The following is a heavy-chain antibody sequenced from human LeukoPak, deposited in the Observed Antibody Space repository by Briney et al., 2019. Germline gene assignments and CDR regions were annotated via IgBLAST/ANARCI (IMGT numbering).Heavy chain of an antibody. CDR1: GFTFTSFG. J-gene: IGHJ4*02. Sequence: QSGGSLRLSCAASGFTFTSFGMSWVRQAPGKGLEWVSTISGSGGSTYYADSVKGRFTISRDNSKNTLYLQMNSLRAEDTAVYYCAKVAVAATYGLRLYYFDYWGQGTLVTVSS. D-gene: IGHD2-15*01. V-gene: IGHV3-23*01. CDR3: AKVAVAATYGLRLYYFDY. CDR2: ISGSGGST.